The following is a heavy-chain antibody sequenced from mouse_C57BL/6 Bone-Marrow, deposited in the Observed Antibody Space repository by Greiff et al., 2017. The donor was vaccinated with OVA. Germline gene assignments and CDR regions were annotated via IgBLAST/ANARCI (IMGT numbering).Heavy chain of an antibody. CDR3: ARDRAPTVVAHYWYFDD. CDR1: GFTFTDYY. J-gene: IGHJ1*03. CDR2: IRNKANGYTT. V-gene: IGHV7-3*01. Sequence: EVKLVESGGGLVQPGGSLSLSCAASGFTFTDYYMSWVRQPPGKALEWFGFIRNKANGYTTEYNASVKGRFTISRYYSHSIIYRHINALRAEDSVTYYCARDRAPTVVAHYWYFDDWGTGTTVTVSS. D-gene: IGHD1-1*01.